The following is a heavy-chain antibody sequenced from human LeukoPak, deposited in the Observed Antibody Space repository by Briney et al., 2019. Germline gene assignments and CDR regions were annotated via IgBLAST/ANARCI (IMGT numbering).Heavy chain of an antibody. CDR1: GFTFDVYA. CDR3: AKEGSGGYGDYYYYMDV. V-gene: IGHV3-9*01. CDR2: ISWNGGNT. Sequence: GGSLRLSCAASGFTFDVYAMHWVRQAPGKGLEWVSSISWNGGNTGYADSVKGRFTISRDNAKNTLYLQMNSLRPEDTAFYYCAKEGSGGYGDYYYYMDVWGKGTTVTVSS. D-gene: IGHD5-12*01. J-gene: IGHJ6*03.